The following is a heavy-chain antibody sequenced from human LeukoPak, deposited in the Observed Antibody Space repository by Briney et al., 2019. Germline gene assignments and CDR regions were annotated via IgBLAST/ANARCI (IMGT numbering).Heavy chain of an antibody. J-gene: IGHJ6*03. V-gene: IGHV3-23*01. CDR2: ISGSGGST. Sequence: GGSLRLSCTTSKFNFNSYGMTWVRQAPGKGLEWVSAISGSGGSTYYADSVKGRFTISRDNSKNTLYLQMNSLRAEDTAVYYCARQYGSWDYYYYMDVWGKGTTVTVSS. CDR1: KFNFNSYG. D-gene: IGHD3-10*01. CDR3: ARQYGSWDYYYYMDV.